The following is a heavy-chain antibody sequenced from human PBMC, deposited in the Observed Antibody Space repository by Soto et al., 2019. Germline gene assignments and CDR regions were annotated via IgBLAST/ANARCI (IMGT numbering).Heavy chain of an antibody. CDR1: GYTFTGYH. CDR2: INPNSGGT. J-gene: IGHJ4*02. Sequence: ASVKFSCKASGYTFTGYHMHWVRQAPGQWLEWMGWINPNSGGTNYAQTFQGRITMTTDTSTSTVYMELRSLRSEDTAVYYCARAPILVSVTLHENYFDSWGQGTLVTVSS. D-gene: IGHD2-21*02. V-gene: IGHV1-2*02. CDR3: ARAPILVSVTLHENYFDS.